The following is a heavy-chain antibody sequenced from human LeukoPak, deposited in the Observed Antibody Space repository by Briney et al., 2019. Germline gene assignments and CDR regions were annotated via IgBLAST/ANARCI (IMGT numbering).Heavy chain of an antibody. D-gene: IGHD6-13*01. V-gene: IGHV3-23*01. CDR1: GITLGNYG. CDR3: AKVETAAAATLRGFDY. Sequence: PGGSLRLSCAVSGITLGNYGMSWVRQAPGKGLEWVSSIGGSGGSTYYADSVKGRFTISRDNSKNTLYLQMNSLRAEDTAVYYCAKVETAAAATLRGFDYWGQGTLVTVSS. CDR2: IGGSGGST. J-gene: IGHJ4*02.